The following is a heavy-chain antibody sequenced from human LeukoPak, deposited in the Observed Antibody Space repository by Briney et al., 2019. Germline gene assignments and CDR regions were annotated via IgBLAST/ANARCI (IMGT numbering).Heavy chain of an antibody. J-gene: IGHJ4*02. CDR1: GFTFSSYW. V-gene: IGHV3-7*01. Sequence: PGGSLRLSCAASGFTFSSYWMSWVRQAPGKGLEWVANIKQDGSEKYYVDSVKGRFTISRDNAKNSLYLQMNSLRAEDTAVYYCARDSATGFNDILTGYYYFDYWGQGTLVTVSS. CDR3: ARDSATGFNDILTGYYYFDY. D-gene: IGHD3-9*01. CDR2: IKQDGSEK.